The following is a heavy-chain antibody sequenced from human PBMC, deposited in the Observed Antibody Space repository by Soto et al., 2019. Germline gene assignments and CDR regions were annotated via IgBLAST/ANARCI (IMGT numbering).Heavy chain of an antibody. CDR3: LSGSYGHWYYGMDV. CDR1: GYTLTELS. V-gene: IGHV1-24*01. J-gene: IGHJ6*02. D-gene: IGHD1-26*01. Sequence: ASVKVSCKVSGYTLTELSIHWVRQAPGKGLEWMGGFDPEDGETIYAQKFQGRVTMTEDTSTDTAYMELSSLRSEDTAVYYCLSGSYGHWYYGMDVWGQGTTVTVSS. CDR2: FDPEDGET.